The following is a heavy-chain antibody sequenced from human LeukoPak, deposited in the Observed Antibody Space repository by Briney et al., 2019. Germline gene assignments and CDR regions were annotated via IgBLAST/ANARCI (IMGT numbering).Heavy chain of an antibody. J-gene: IGHJ4*02. CDR2: INPDGGEE. D-gene: IGHD3-16*01. CDR1: GLTLSNYW. CDR3: AIWGADQNY. V-gene: IGHV3-7*02. Sequence: GGSLRLSCAVSGLTLSNYWMNWVRQAPGKGLEWVANINPDGGEERYVDSVKGRFVISRDIAKNSLYLQMNSLRAEDTAVYYCAIWGADQNYWGQGTLVTVSS.